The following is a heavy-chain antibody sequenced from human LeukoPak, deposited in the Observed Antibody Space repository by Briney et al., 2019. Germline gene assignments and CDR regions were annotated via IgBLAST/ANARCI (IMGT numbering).Heavy chain of an antibody. V-gene: IGHV1-18*01. J-gene: IGHJ6*03. D-gene: IGHD3-22*01. CDR2: ISAYNGNT. Sequence: ASVKVSCKASGYTFTSYGISWVRQAPGQGLEWMGWISAYNGNTYYAQKLQGRVTVTTDTSTSTAYMELRSLRSDDTAVYYCARDIHSSGLNYYYYYYMDVWGKGTTVTVSS. CDR3: ARDIHSSGLNYYYYYYMDV. CDR1: GYTFTSYG.